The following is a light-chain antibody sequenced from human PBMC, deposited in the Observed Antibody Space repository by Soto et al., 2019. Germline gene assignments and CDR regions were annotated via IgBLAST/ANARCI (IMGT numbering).Light chain of an antibody. J-gene: IGLJ3*02. CDR1: ISDIGSNT. V-gene: IGLV1-44*01. CDR3: ATWDDSLNGPV. Sequence: QSVLTQPPSASGTPGQRVTISCSGSISDIGSNTVNWYQQLPGSAPQLLMYRNDQRPSGVPYRFSGSKSGTSASLAISGLQSEDEGDYYCATWDDSLNGPVFGGGTKLTVL. CDR2: RND.